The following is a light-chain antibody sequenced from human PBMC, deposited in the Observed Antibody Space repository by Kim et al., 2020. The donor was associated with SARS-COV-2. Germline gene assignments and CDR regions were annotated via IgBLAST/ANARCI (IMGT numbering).Light chain of an antibody. V-gene: IGLV3-19*01. CDR2: GKN. J-gene: IGLJ2*01. CDR1: SLRRYY. Sequence: SSELTQDPAVSVALGQTVRITCQGDSLRRYYATWYQQKPGQAPIVVIYGKNNRPSGIPDRFSGSSSGDTASLTITGTQAGDEADYYCNSRGSNDNVLFGGGTQLTVL. CDR3: NSRGSNDNVL.